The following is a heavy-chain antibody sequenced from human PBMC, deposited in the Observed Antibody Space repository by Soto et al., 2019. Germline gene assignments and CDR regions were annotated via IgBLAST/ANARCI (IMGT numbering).Heavy chain of an antibody. CDR1: GFTFSSYA. Sequence: QVQLVESGGGVVQPGRSLRLSCAASGFTFSSYAMHWVRQAPGKGLEWVAVISYDGSNKYYADSVKGRFTISRDNSKNTLYLQMNSLRAADTSVYYCASVRADYYDSSGPLGYWGQGTLVTVSS. J-gene: IGHJ4*02. D-gene: IGHD3-22*01. CDR2: ISYDGSNK. V-gene: IGHV3-30-3*01. CDR3: ASVRADYYDSSGPLGY.